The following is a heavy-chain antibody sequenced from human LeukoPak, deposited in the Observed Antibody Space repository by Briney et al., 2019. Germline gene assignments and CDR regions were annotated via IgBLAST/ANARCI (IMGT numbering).Heavy chain of an antibody. CDR3: ARGLARKGGIAAVWVWFDP. CDR2: ISAYNGNT. CDR1: GYTFTSYG. J-gene: IGHJ5*02. Sequence: ASVKLSCKASGYTFTSYGISWVRQAPGQGLEWMGWISAYNGNTNYAQNLQGRVTITTDTSTSTAYVQLRSLRSDDTAVYYCARGLARKGGIAAVWVWFDPWGQGTLVTVSS. V-gene: IGHV1-18*01. D-gene: IGHD6-13*01.